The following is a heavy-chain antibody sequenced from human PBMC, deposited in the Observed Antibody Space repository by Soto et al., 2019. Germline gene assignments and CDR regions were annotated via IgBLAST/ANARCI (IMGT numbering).Heavy chain of an antibody. J-gene: IGHJ4*02. Sequence: EVQLLDSGGGLVQPGGSLRLSCAASGFTFSSYAMHWVRQAPGKGLEWVSTISGAALNTYYADSVKGRFTISRDSSKRTVYLQMNSLSAADTAVYYWAKDHWSGRGGGIDYWGQGTLVTVSS. D-gene: IGHD3-3*01. V-gene: IGHV3-23*01. CDR1: GFTFSSYA. CDR3: AKDHWSGRGGGIDY. CDR2: ISGAALNT.